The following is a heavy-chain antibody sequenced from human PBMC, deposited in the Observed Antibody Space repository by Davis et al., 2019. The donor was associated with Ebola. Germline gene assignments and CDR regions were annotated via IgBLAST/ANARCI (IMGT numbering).Heavy chain of an antibody. Sequence: GGSLRLSCKGSGYTFSSYWIGWVRQMPGNGLEWWGIIYPLDSDTRYSPSFQGQVTFSVDKSISTAYLQWSSMKASDTATYYCARAPYYYDVSGFYVDYWGQGTLVTVSS. CDR2: IYPLDSDT. V-gene: IGHV5-51*01. D-gene: IGHD3-22*01. CDR3: ARAPYYYDVSGFYVDY. J-gene: IGHJ4*02. CDR1: GYTFSSYW.